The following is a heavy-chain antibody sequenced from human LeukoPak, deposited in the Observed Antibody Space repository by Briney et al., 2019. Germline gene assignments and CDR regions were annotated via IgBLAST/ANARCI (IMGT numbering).Heavy chain of an antibody. J-gene: IGHJ4*02. Sequence: SEPLSLTCTVSGDSISSSSYYWAWIRQPPGKGLEWIGSIYYSGSTYYDPSLNNRLTISVDTSKNQFSLKLSSVAAADTAVYYCARRNMVRGLGGFDFWGQGALVTVSS. D-gene: IGHD3-10*01. CDR3: ARRNMVRGLGGFDF. CDR2: IYYSGST. V-gene: IGHV4-39*01. CDR1: GDSISSSSYY.